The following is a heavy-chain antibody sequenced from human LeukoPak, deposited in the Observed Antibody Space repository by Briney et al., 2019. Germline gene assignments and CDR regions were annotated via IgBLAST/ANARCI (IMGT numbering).Heavy chain of an antibody. CDR3: ARPSMVQGTNIAAFDS. V-gene: IGHV3-48*02. CDR1: GFTFSSYS. D-gene: IGHD3-10*01. CDR2: ISSSSTI. Sequence: GGSLRLSCAASGFTFSSYSMSWVRQAPGKGLEWVSYISSSSTIYYADSVKGRFTISRDNAKNSLYLQMNSLRDEDTAVYYCARPSMVQGTNIAAFDSWGQGTLVTVFS. J-gene: IGHJ4*02.